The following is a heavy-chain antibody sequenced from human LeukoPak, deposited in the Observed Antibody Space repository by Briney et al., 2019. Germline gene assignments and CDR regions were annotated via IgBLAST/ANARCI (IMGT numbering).Heavy chain of an antibody. CDR3: ARVFSSGWSNIDY. V-gene: IGHV2-70*11. Sequence: ESGPTLLNPTQTLTLTCTFSGFSLSTSGMCVTWIRQPPGMALEWLARIDWDDDKYYSTSLKTRLTISKDTSRNQVVLTMTNMDPVDTATYYCARVFSSGWSNIDYRGQGTLVTVSS. D-gene: IGHD6-19*01. J-gene: IGHJ4*02. CDR1: GFSLSTSGMC. CDR2: IDWDDDK.